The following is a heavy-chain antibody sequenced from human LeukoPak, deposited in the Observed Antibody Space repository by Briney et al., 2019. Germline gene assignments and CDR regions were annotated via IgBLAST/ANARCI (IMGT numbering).Heavy chain of an antibody. V-gene: IGHV3-30*02. CDR2: IRYDGSNK. Sequence: GGSLRLSCAASGFTFSSYGMHWVRQAPGKGLEWVAFIRYDGSNKYYADSVKGRFTISRDNSKNTLYLQMNSLRAEDTAVYYCAKDLLSSYGYCYWGQGTLVTVSS. D-gene: IGHD5-18*01. CDR1: GFTFSSYG. J-gene: IGHJ4*02. CDR3: AKDLLSSYGYCY.